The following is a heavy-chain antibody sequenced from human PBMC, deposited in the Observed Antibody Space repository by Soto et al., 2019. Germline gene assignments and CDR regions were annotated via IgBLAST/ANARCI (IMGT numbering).Heavy chain of an antibody. D-gene: IGHD3-10*01. V-gene: IGHV4-28*03. CDR1: GYSISSSNW. CDR3: ARDGNGSDVFDI. J-gene: IGHJ3*02. CDR2: IYYSGST. Sequence: SETLSLTCAVSGYSISSSNWWGWIRQPPGKGLEWIGYIYYSGSTNYNPSLKSRATISVDTSKNQFSLKLSSVTAADTAVYYCARDGNGSDVFDIWGQGTMVTVSS.